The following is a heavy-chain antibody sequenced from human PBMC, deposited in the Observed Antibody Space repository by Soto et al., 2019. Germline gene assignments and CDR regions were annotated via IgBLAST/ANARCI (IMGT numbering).Heavy chain of an antibody. Sequence: EVQLVESGGVVVQPGGSLRLSCAASGFTFDDYTMHWVRQAPGKSLEWVSLISWDGGKTYYADSVKGRFTIFRDNSKNSLHLQMNSLTTEDSASYYCAKDRAAVTGAYYYYAMDVWGQGTTVTVSS. J-gene: IGHJ6*02. CDR1: GFTFDDYT. V-gene: IGHV3-43*01. CDR3: AKDRAAVTGAYYYYAMDV. CDR2: ISWDGGKT. D-gene: IGHD6-19*01.